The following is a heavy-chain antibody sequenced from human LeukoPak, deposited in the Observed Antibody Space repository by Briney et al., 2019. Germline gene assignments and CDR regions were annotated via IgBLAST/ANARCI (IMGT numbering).Heavy chain of an antibody. J-gene: IGHJ4*02. CDR3: ARDPPYSGSYSHFDY. Sequence: PGGSLRLSCAASGFTFSTYDMHWVRQAPGKGLEWVANIKQDGSEKYYVDSVKGRFTISRDNAKNSLYLQMNSLRAEDTAVYYCARDPPYSGSYSHFDYWGQGTLVTVSS. D-gene: IGHD1-26*01. V-gene: IGHV3-7*01. CDR1: GFTFSTYD. CDR2: IKQDGSEK.